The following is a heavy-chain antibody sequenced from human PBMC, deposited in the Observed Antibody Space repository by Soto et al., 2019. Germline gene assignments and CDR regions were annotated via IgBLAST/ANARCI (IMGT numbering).Heavy chain of an antibody. CDR3: VKDRDRWSGDYTVGTFDY. CDR1: GFTFSSYA. CDR2: ISGGAEHT. Sequence: EVQLLESGGGLAQPGGSLRLSCAASGFTFSSYAMNWVRQAPGKGLEWVSAISGGAEHTHDADSAKGRFTVSRGNSKNTLYLQMNSLRAEDTGIYFGVKDRDRWSGDYTVGTFDYWGQGTLVTVSS. V-gene: IGHV3-23*01. D-gene: IGHD4-17*01. J-gene: IGHJ4*02.